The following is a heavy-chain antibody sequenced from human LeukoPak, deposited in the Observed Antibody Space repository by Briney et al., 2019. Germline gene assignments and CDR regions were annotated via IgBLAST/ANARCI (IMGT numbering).Heavy chain of an antibody. D-gene: IGHD4-17*01. CDR1: GYTFTSYD. CDR2: MNPNSGNT. CDR3: ARSRRTTVTTTEPPGI. Sequence: ASVKVSCKASGYTFTSYDINWVRQATGQGLEWMGWMNPNSGNTGYAQKFQGRVTMTRNTSISTAYMELSSLRSEDTAVYYCARSRRTTVTTTEPPGIWGQGTMVTVSS. V-gene: IGHV1-8*01. J-gene: IGHJ3*02.